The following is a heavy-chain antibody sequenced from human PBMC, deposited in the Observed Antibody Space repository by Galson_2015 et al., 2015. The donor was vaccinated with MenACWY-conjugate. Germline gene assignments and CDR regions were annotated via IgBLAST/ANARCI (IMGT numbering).Heavy chain of an antibody. CDR1: GFIFSSYS. CDR3: ARVVRGIYYYFDD. D-gene: IGHD3-10*01. J-gene: IGHJ4*02. CDR2: ISSSSSTI. V-gene: IGHV3-48*04. Sequence: SLRLSCAASGFIFSSYSMNWVRQAPGKGLEWVSYISSSSSTIYYADSVRGRFTISRDNAESSLYLQMNTLRAEDTAVYYCARVVRGIYYYFDDWGQGTLVTVSS.